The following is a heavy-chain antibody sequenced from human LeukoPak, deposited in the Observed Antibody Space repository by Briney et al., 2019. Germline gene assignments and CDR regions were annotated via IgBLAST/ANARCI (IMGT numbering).Heavy chain of an antibody. CDR2: IRSKRNNYET. Sequence: GGSLKLSCAVSGFTLSGSVIHWVRQAAGKGVEWVGRIRSKRNNYETAYAASVKGRFTISRDDSKNTVYLHMDSLKTEDTALYYCSRLEDTSPIEVALDIWGQGTVVTVSS. CDR3: SRLEDTSPIEVALDI. J-gene: IGHJ3*02. V-gene: IGHV3-73*01. CDR1: GFTLSGSV. D-gene: IGHD2-2*01.